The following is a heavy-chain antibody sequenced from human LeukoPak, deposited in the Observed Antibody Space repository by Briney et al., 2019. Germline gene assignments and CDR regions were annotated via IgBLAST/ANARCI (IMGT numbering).Heavy chain of an antibody. CDR3: ARERRGYGYGTLDP. V-gene: IGHV3-30*04. CDR2: ISDNGVRT. D-gene: IGHD5-12*01. J-gene: IGHJ5*02. CDR1: GIDFNVYE. Sequence: GRSLRLSCVASGIDFNVYEFHWVRQPPGKGLEWVALISDNGVRTEYAESLKGRFTVSRDNSKNTVDLQMNNLRVEDTAAYFCARERRGYGYGTLDPWGQGTLVTVSS.